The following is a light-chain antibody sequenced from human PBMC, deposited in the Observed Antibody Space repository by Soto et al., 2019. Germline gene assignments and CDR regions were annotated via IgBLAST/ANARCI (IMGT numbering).Light chain of an antibody. Sequence: EIVMTQSPATLSVSPGERATLSCRASQSVSNNLAWYQQKPGQAPRLLIYGASTRASGIPARFSGSGSGTEFTLTISSLQSEDFAVYYCQQDNNWPRFTFGPGTKVDIK. CDR1: QSVSNN. J-gene: IGKJ3*01. CDR2: GAS. V-gene: IGKV3-15*01. CDR3: QQDNNWPRFT.